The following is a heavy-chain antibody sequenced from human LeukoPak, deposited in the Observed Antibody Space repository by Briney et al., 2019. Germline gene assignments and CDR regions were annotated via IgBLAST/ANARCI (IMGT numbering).Heavy chain of an antibody. Sequence: SVKVSCKASGYTFTSYGISWVRQAPGQGLEWMGGIIPIFGTANYAQKFQGRVTITTDESTSTAYMELSSLRSEDTAVYYCASREQLAMHFDYWGQGTLVTVSS. J-gene: IGHJ4*02. CDR3: ASREQLAMHFDY. D-gene: IGHD6-13*01. CDR2: IIPIFGTA. CDR1: GYTFTSYG. V-gene: IGHV1-69*05.